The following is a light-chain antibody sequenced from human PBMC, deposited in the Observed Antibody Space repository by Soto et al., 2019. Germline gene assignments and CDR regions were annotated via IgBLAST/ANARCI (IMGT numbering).Light chain of an antibody. CDR1: SSDVGGYNY. J-gene: IGLJ1*01. Sequence: QSVLTQPTSASGSPGQSVTISCTGTSSDVGGYNYVSWYQQYPGKAPKLMIYEVSKRPSGVPDRFSGSKSGNTASLTVSGLQAEDEADYYCSSYAGSNRVFGTGTKVTVL. V-gene: IGLV2-8*01. CDR3: SSYAGSNRV. CDR2: EVS.